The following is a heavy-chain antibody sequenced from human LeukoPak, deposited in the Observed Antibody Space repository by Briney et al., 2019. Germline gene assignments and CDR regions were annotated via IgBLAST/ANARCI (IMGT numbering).Heavy chain of an antibody. V-gene: IGHV1-2*02. CDR1: GYTLTGYY. CDR2: INPNTGGT. J-gene: IGHJ4*02. D-gene: IGHD3-16*01. CDR3: ARGERGDLSGY. Sequence: ASVKVTCKASGYTLTGYYMHWVRQPPAQGLEWMGWINPNTGGTNYAQKVQGRVTMTRDTSNTTAYMELIRLRADDTAVYYCARGERGDLSGYWGQGTLVTVSS.